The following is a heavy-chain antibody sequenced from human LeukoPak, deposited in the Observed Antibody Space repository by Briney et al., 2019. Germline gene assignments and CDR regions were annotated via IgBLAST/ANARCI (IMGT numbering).Heavy chain of an antibody. V-gene: IGHV4-31*03. CDR3: ARDRDSSGRRYFDY. CDR1: GGSISSGGYY. J-gene: IGHJ4*02. D-gene: IGHD1-20*01. Sequence: PSQTLSLTCTVSGGSISSGGYYWSWIRQHPGKGLEWIGYIYYSGSIYYNPSLKSRVTISVDTSKNQFSLKLSSVTAADTAVYYCARDRDSSGRRYFDYWGQGTLVTVSS. CDR2: IYYSGSI.